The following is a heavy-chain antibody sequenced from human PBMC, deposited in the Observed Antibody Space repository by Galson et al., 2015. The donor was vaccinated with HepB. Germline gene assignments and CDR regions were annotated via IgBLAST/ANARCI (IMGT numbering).Heavy chain of an antibody. CDR3: AKGPIQGPFDY. V-gene: IGHV3-9*01. CDR2: ISWNSGSI. CDR1: GFTFDDYA. J-gene: IGHJ4*02. Sequence: SLRLSCAASGFTFDDYAMHWVRQAPGKGLEWVSGISWNSGSIGYADSVKGRFTISRDNAKNSLYLQMNSLRAEDTALYYCAKGPIQGPFDYSGQGTLVPVSS. D-gene: IGHD5-18*01.